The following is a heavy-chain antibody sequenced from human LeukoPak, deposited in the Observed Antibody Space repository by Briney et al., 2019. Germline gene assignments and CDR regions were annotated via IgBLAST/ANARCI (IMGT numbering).Heavy chain of an antibody. CDR3: AREFGYQLEDAFDI. D-gene: IGHD2-2*01. Sequence: GGSLRLSCAASGFTFSSYWMSWVRQAPGKGLEWVANIKQNGSEKYYVDSVKGRFTISRDNAKNSLYLQMNSLRAEDTAVYYCAREFGYQLEDAFDIWGQGTMVTVSS. CDR1: GFTFSSYW. CDR2: IKQNGSEK. V-gene: IGHV3-7*03. J-gene: IGHJ3*02.